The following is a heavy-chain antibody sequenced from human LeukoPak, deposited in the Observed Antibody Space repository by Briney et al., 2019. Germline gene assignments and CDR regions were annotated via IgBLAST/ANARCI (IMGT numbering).Heavy chain of an antibody. CDR3: AKVLTVLRYFDWLFREYYFDY. D-gene: IGHD3-9*01. CDR2: ISGSGGST. V-gene: IGHV3-23*01. CDR1: GFTVSSND. Sequence: PGGSLRLSCAASGFTVSSNDMTWVRQAPGKGLEWVSAISGSGGSTYYADSVKGRFTISRDNSKNTLYLQMNSLRAEDTAVYYCAKVLTVLRYFDWLFREYYFDYWGQGTLVTVSS. J-gene: IGHJ4*02.